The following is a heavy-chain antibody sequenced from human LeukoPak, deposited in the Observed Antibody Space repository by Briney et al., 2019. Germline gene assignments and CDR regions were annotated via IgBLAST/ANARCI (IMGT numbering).Heavy chain of an antibody. CDR3: ARDQDWYFDL. CDR1: GGSISHNY. CDR2: IYYSGNT. V-gene: IGHV4-59*12. Sequence: SETLSLTCDVSGGSISHNYWNWIRQPPGKALEWIGYIYYSGNTNYNPSLQSRVTMSVDTSKNQFSLRLSSVTAADTAVYYCARDQDWYFDLWGRGTLVTVSS. J-gene: IGHJ2*01.